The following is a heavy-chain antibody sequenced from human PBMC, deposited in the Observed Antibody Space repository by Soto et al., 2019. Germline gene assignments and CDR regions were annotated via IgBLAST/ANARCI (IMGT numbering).Heavy chain of an antibody. CDR3: TRGGYCSSSSCYVSADYAFDI. J-gene: IGHJ3*02. D-gene: IGHD2-2*01. Sequence: PGGSLRLSCAASGFTFSNYGIHWVRQAPGKGLEWVAVIWYAGNNEYYADSVKGRFTISRDSSKNTLYLQMNSLRAEDTAVYFCTRGGYCSSSSCYVSADYAFDIWGQGTMVTVSS. V-gene: IGHV3-33*01. CDR1: GFTFSNYG. CDR2: IWYAGNNE.